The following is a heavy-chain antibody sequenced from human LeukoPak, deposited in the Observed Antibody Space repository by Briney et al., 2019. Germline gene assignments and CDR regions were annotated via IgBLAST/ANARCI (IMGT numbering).Heavy chain of an antibody. Sequence: SETLSLTCAVYGGSFSGYYWSWIRQPPGNGLDWIGEINHSGSTNYNPSLKSRVTISVDTSKNQFSLKLSSVTAADTAVYYCARASPLGLNWFDPWGQGTLVTVSS. J-gene: IGHJ5*02. CDR3: ARASPLGLNWFDP. CDR2: INHSGST. CDR1: GGSFSGYY. D-gene: IGHD3/OR15-3a*01. V-gene: IGHV4-34*01.